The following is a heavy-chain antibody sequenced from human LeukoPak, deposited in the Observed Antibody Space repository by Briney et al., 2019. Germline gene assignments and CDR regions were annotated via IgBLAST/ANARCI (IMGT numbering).Heavy chain of an antibody. CDR3: ALPLRDGDFYFDY. J-gene: IGHJ4*02. V-gene: IGHV3-74*01. CDR2: INRDGRST. D-gene: IGHD4-17*01. CDR1: GFTFSNYW. Sequence: GGSLRLSCAASGFTFSNYWMHWVRQAPGKGLVWVSRINRDGRSTNYADSVKGRFTISRDNAKNTVYLQMNSLRAENTAVYYCALPLRDGDFYFDYWGQGTLVTVSS.